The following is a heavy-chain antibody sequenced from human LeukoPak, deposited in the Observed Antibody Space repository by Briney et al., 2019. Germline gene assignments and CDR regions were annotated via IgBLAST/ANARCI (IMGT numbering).Heavy chain of an antibody. CDR3: AKEEFRHFDFSS. V-gene: IGHV3-33*06. CDR1: EFTFSSYG. CDR2: IWYDGSNK. J-gene: IGHJ5*02. D-gene: IGHD3-9*01. Sequence: PGGPLRLSCAVSEFTFSSYGMHWVRQAPGKGLEWVAVIWYDGSNKYYADSVKGRFTISRDNSKNTVYLQMNSLRAEDTAVYYCAKEEFRHFDFSSWGQGTLVSVS.